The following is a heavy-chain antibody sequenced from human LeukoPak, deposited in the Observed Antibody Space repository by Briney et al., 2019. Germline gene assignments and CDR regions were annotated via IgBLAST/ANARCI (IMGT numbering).Heavy chain of an antibody. D-gene: IGHD4-17*01. CDR1: GGSIRSSGYY. V-gene: IGHV4-39*01. CDR3: ARIPRYGDYAGY. Sequence: MTSETLSLTCTVSGGSIRSSGYYWGWIRQPPGMGLEWIGSIFYSGSTYYSPSLKSRVTISVDTSKNQFSLKLSSVTAADTAVYYCARIPRYGDYAGYWGQGTLVTVSS. J-gene: IGHJ4*02. CDR2: IFYSGST.